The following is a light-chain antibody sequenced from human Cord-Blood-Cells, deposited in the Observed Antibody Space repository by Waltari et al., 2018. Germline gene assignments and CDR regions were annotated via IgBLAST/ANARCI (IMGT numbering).Light chain of an antibody. J-gene: IGKJ1*01. CDR2: GAS. CDR3: QQYGSSPT. V-gene: IGKV3-20*01. Sequence: EIVLTQSPGTLSLSPGERATLSCRASQSVSSSYLAWYQQKPGQAPRLLSYGASSRATGIPDRFSGIGCGTDFTLTISRLEPEDFAVYYCQQYGSSPTCGQGTKVEIK. CDR1: QSVSSSY.